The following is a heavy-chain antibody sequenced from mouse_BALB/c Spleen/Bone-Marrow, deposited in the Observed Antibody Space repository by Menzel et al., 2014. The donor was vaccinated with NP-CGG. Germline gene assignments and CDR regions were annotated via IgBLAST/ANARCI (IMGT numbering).Heavy chain of an antibody. J-gene: IGHJ1*01. V-gene: IGHV1-9*01. CDR3: ARGLLRLLGWYFDV. D-gene: IGHD1-2*01. Sequence: QVQLQQSGAELMKPGASVKISCKATGYTFSSYWIEWVKQRPGHGLEWIGEILPGSGSNNYNEKFKGKATLTSDISSSTAYRELSSLTSEDSAVYYCARGLLRLLGWYFDVWGAGTTVTVSA. CDR1: GYTFSSYW. CDR2: ILPGSGSN.